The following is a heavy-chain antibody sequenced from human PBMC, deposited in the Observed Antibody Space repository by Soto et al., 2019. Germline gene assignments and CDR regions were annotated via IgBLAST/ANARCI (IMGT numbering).Heavy chain of an antibody. D-gene: IGHD3-3*01. CDR1: GFTFSSYW. CDR3: ARDYDFWSGYYTGYYYYYGMDV. V-gene: IGHV3-7*01. J-gene: IGHJ6*02. Sequence: GGSLRLSCAASGFTFSSYWMSWVRQAPGKGLEWVANIKQDGSEKYYVDSVKGRFTISRDNDKNSLYLQMNRLRAEDTAVYFCARDYDFWSGYYTGYYYYYGMDVWGQGTTVTVSS. CDR2: IKQDGSEK.